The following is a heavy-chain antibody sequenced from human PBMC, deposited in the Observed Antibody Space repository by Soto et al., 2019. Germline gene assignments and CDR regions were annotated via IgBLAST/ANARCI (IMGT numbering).Heavy chain of an antibody. J-gene: IGHJ4*02. Sequence: SVKVSCKASGYTFTSSGISWVRQAPGQGPEWMGWISTYNGNTNYAQSLQGRVTMTTDTSTSTAYMELRGLRSDDTAVYYCARTVAGYFDYWGQGTLVTVSS. CDR1: GYTFTSSG. V-gene: IGHV1-18*01. CDR3: ARTVAGYFDY. D-gene: IGHD6-19*01. CDR2: ISTYNGNT.